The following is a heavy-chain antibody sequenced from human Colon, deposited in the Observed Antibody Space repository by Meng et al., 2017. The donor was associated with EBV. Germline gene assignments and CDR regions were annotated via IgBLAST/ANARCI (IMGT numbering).Heavy chain of an antibody. CDR2: IYHGGSP. D-gene: IGHD2-2*01. V-gene: IGHV4-4*02. CDR3: ARVVRYQLLRFFDY. Sequence: QVQLQESGPELVKPSGTLSLTCAVSGASVRSVTWWTWVRQPPGKGLEWIGEIYHGGSPNYNPSLESRVTISVDKSKNQFSLDLTSVTAADTAVYFCARVVRYQLLRFFDYWGQGILVTVSS. CDR1: GASVRSVTW. J-gene: IGHJ4*02.